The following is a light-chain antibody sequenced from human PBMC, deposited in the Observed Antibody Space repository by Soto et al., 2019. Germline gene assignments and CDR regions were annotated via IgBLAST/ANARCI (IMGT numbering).Light chain of an antibody. CDR3: QQSYSTPFA. CDR2: AAY. CDR1: QSISRY. V-gene: IGKV1-39*01. Sequence: DIQMTQSPSSLSASVGDRVTITCRASQSISRYLNWYQQKPGKAPNLLIYAAYSLQSGVPSRFSGSVSGTDFPLTLSSLQPEDFATYYFQQSYSTPFAFGPGTKVDIK. J-gene: IGKJ3*01.